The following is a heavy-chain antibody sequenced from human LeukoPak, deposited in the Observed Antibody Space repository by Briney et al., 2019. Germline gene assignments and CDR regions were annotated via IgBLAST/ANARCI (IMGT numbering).Heavy chain of an antibody. CDR1: GDSVSSSSYY. J-gene: IGHJ4*02. V-gene: IGHV4-39*01. CDR2: IYYSGTT. CDR3: ARGGSSSWYSTDY. Sequence: PSETLSLTCTVSGDSVSSSSYYWGWIRQPPGKGLEWIGTIYYSGTTYYNPSFKSRVTISVDTSKNQFSLKLSSVTAADTAVYYCARGGSSSWYSTDYWGQGTLVTVSS. D-gene: IGHD6-13*01.